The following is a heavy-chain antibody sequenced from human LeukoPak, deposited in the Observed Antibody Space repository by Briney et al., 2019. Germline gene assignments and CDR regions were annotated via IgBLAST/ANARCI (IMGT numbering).Heavy chain of an antibody. J-gene: IGHJ6*02. CDR1: GFTVSNDY. CDR2: IYADGTT. V-gene: IGHV3-66*02. Sequence: PGGSLRLSCAASGFTVSNDYMAWVRQDPGKGLEWVSLIYADGTTFYTDSVKGRFTISRDNFKNTLYLQMNSLRAEDTAVYYWARGISVGGPLLDYYYYYGMDVWGQGTTVTVSS. D-gene: IGHD6-19*01. CDR3: ARGISVGGPLLDYYYYYGMDV.